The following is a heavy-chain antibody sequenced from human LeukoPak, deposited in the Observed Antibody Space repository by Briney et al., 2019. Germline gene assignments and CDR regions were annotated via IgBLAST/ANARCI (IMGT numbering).Heavy chain of an antibody. CDR3: AKDWIGYCSGGSCYDLDY. CDR1: GFTFSSYG. V-gene: IGHV3-30*18. CDR2: ISYDGSNK. J-gene: IGHJ4*02. Sequence: GRSLRLSCAASGFTFSSYGMHWVRQAPGKGLEWVAVISYDGSNKYYADSVKGRFTISRDNTKNTLYLQTNSLRAEDTAVYYCAKDWIGYCSGGSCYDLDYGGQGTLVTVSS. D-gene: IGHD2-15*01.